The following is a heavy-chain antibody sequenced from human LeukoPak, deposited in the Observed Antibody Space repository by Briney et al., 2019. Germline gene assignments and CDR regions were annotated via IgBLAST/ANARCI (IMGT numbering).Heavy chain of an antibody. Sequence: GASVKVSCKASGYTFTRYYMHWVQQAPGQGLEWMGIINPSGGSRTYAEQFQGRVTMTRDTSTSTGYMELSSLRSEDTAVYYCARGSVMTSDDYYDMDVWGQGTTVTVSS. D-gene: IGHD2-21*02. CDR1: GYTFTRYY. J-gene: IGHJ6*02. CDR2: INPSGGSR. CDR3: ARGSVMTSDDYYDMDV. V-gene: IGHV1-46*01.